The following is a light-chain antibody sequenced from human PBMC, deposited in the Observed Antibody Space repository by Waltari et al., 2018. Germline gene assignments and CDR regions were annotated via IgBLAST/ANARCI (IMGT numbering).Light chain of an antibody. Sequence: DIQMTQSPSSLSASVGDRVNITCRASESIINYLNWYQQKPGKAPKLLIYAAVSLQSGVPSGFSGSGSGTDFTLTISSLQVEDFATYCCQQSYNTPYTFGQGTKLDIK. CDR2: AAV. CDR3: QQSYNTPYT. V-gene: IGKV1-39*01. J-gene: IGKJ2*01. CDR1: ESIINY.